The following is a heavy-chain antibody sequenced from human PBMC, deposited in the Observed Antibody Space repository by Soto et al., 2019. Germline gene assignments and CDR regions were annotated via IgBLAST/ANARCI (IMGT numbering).Heavy chain of an antibody. J-gene: IGHJ4*02. CDR2: IIPMFGTA. D-gene: IGHD5-18*01. CDR1: GGTFSTYA. Sequence: QVQLVQSGAEVKKPESSVKVSCKAPGGTFSTYAISWVRQAPGQGLEWMGGIIPMFGTANYAQRFQDRATMTADETTNTVYMELSSLRSEETAVCFCASGIQLWLRRINNGYAGWGQGTLVTVSS. CDR3: ASGIQLWLRRINNGYAG. V-gene: IGHV1-69*12.